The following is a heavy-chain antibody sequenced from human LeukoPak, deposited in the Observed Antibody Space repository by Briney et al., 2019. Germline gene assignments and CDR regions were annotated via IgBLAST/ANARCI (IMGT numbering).Heavy chain of an antibody. D-gene: IGHD2-15*01. CDR2: IYYGGST. Sequence: SETLSLTCAVSGDSMTSSNHYWVWIRQPPGKGLEWIGSIYYGGSTYYNPSLKSRVTISQDTSKNQFSLKVNTVTAADTAVYHCARRSHCTGDSCYPVWGQGTTVTVSS. CDR1: GDSMTSSNHY. V-gene: IGHV4-39*01. CDR3: ARRSHCTGDSCYPV. J-gene: IGHJ6*02.